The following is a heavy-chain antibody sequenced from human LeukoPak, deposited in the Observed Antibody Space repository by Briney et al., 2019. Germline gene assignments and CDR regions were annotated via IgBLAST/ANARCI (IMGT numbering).Heavy chain of an antibody. J-gene: IGHJ4*02. Sequence: GGSLRLSCAASGFTFSNAWMSWVRQAPGKGLEWVGRIKSKNDGGTTKHAAPVKGRFTISRDDSKNTMYLQRNSLKTEDTAVYYCTTDYARTYYDILTGYYGGRYWGQGTLVTVSS. CDR3: TTDYARTYYDILTGYYGGRY. CDR1: GFTFSNAW. V-gene: IGHV3-15*01. CDR2: IKSKNDGGTT. D-gene: IGHD3-9*01.